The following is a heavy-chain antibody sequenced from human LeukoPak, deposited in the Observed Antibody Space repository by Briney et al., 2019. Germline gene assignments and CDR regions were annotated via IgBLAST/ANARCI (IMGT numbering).Heavy chain of an antibody. CDR3: ARNLGSGWYCDY. J-gene: IGHJ4*02. CDR1: GGSINSYY. Sequence: SETLSLTCTVSGGSINSYYWSWIRQPPGKGLEWIGYMYYSGSTNYNPSLRSRVTISVDTSKNQFSPKLSSVTAADTAVYYCARNLGSGWYCDYWGQGILVTVSS. D-gene: IGHD6-19*01. V-gene: IGHV4-59*08. CDR2: MYYSGST.